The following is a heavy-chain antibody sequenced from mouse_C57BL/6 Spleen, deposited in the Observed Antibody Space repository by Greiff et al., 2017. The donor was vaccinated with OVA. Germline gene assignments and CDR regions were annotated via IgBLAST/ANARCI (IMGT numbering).Heavy chain of an antibody. V-gene: IGHV1-81*01. Sequence: VQLQQSGAELARPGASVKLSCKASGYTFTSYGISWVKQRTGQGLEWIGEIYPRSGNTYYNEKFKGKATLTADKSSSTAYMELRSLTSEDSAVYICARSLYDYDGDGVDYWGQGTTLTVSS. J-gene: IGHJ2*01. CDR2: IYPRSGNT. CDR1: GYTFTSYG. D-gene: IGHD2-4*01. CDR3: ARSLYDYDGDGVDY.